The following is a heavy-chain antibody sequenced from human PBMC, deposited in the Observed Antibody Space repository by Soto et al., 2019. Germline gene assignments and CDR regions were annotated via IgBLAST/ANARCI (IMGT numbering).Heavy chain of an antibody. CDR2: IIPIFGTA. CDR1: GGTFSSYA. CDR3: ASTRGHSGSYTTTSYYFDY. Sequence: GASVKVSCKASGGTFSSYAISWVRQAPGQGLEWMGGIIPIFGTANYAQKFQGRVTITADESTSTAYMELSSLRSEDTAVYYCASTRGHSGSYTTTSYYFDYWGQGTLGTGSS. J-gene: IGHJ4*02. D-gene: IGHD1-26*01. V-gene: IGHV1-69*13.